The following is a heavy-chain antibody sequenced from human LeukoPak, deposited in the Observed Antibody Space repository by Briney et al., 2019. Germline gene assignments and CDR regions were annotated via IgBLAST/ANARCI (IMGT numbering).Heavy chain of an antibody. CDR3: AKQSGYSEYFQH. J-gene: IGHJ1*01. CDR2: ISGSGGST. D-gene: IGHD3-22*01. V-gene: IGHV3-23*01. Sequence: GGSLRLSCAASGFTSSSYAMSWVRQAPGKGLEWVSAISGSGGSTYYADSVKGRFTISRDNSKNTLYLQMNSLRAEDTAVYYCAKQSGYSEYFQHWGQGTLVTVSS. CDR1: GFTSSSYA.